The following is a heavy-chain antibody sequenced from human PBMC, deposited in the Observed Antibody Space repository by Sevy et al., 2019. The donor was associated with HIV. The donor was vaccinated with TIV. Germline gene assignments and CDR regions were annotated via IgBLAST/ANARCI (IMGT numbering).Heavy chain of an antibody. D-gene: IGHD3-10*01. CDR2: ISHDGRNNK. CDR1: GFTFSEFG. CDR3: SRDRGELLRSAFKS. V-gene: IGHV3-33*08. Sequence: CLRLSCAASGFTFSEFGMHWVRQAPGKGLERVAVISHDGRNNKYKADSVKGRFTISGDNSKNTLYLHMNSLRADDTAIYYCSRDRGELLRSAFKSWGQGTLVRVSS. J-gene: IGHJ5*02.